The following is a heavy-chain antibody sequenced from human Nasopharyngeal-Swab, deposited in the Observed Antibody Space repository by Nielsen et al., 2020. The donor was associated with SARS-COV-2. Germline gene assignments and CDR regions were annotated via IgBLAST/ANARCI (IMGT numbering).Heavy chain of an antibody. CDR3: ARSYSSGWYRTIIDS. CDR2: IYYSGST. D-gene: IGHD6-19*01. Sequence: LTPSCTASGGSISSSSYYWGWIRQPPGKGLEWIGSIYYSGSTYYNPSLKSRVTIPVHTSKNQFSLKVSSVTATDTAVYYCARSYSSGWYRTIIDSWGQGTLVTVSS. J-gene: IGHJ4*02. CDR1: GGSISSSSYY. V-gene: IGHV4-39*07.